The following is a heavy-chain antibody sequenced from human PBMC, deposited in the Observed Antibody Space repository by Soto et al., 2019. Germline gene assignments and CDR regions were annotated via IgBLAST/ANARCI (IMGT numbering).Heavy chain of an antibody. V-gene: IGHV3-21*01. CDR2: ISSSSSYI. D-gene: IGHD1-26*01. CDR3: ARVWVGATRAPFAY. CDR1: GFTFSSYS. J-gene: IGHJ4*02. Sequence: GGSLRLSCAASGFTFSSYSMNWVRQAPGKGLEWVSSISSSSSYIYYADSVKGRFTISRDNAKNSLYLQMKSLRAEDTAVYYCARVWVGATRAPFAYWGQGTLVTVSS.